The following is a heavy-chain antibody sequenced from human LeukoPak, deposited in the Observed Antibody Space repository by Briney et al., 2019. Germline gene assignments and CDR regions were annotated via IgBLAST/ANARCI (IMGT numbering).Heavy chain of an antibody. D-gene: IGHD4-23*01. J-gene: IGHJ3*02. CDR2: ISYDGTNK. CDR1: GFTFSTYG. Sequence: GGSLRLSCAASGFTFSTYGMHWVRQAPGKGLEWVAVISYDGTNKYYADSVKGRFTISRDNSKNTLYLQMNSLRAEDTAVYYCARDTTVDGAFDIWGQGTMVTVSS. V-gene: IGHV3-30*03. CDR3: ARDTTVDGAFDI.